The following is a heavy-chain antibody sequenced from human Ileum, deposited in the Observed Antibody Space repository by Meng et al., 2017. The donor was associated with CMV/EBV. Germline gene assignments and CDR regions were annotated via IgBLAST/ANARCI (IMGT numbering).Heavy chain of an antibody. CDR1: GFTFSYYG. D-gene: IGHD3-22*01. CDR2: INSDASGT. V-gene: IGHV3-74*01. J-gene: IGHJ4*02. CDR3: GRDLRYSGPSGYYSQLGIDY. Sequence: GGSLRLSCASSGFTFSYYGMHWVRQAPGKGLVWVSRINSDASGTHYADSVKGRFTISRDNAKNTLYLQMNSLRVEDTAVYYCGRDLRYSGPSGYYSQLGIDYWGQGTLVTVSS.